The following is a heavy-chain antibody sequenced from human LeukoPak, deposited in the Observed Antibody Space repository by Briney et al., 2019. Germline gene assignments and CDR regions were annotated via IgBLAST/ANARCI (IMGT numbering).Heavy chain of an antibody. Sequence: SETLSLTCTVSGGSISSSSYYWGWIRQPPGKGLEWIGSIYYSGSTYYNPSLKSRATISVDTSKNQFSLKLSSVTAADTAVYYCARQSYSSGSRWGQGTLVTVSS. CDR2: IYYSGST. V-gene: IGHV4-39*01. D-gene: IGHD6-19*01. J-gene: IGHJ4*02. CDR3: ARQSYSSGSR. CDR1: GGSISSSSYY.